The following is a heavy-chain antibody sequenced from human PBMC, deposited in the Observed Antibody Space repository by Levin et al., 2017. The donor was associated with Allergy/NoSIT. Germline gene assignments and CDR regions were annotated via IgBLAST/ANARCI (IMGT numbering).Heavy chain of an antibody. CDR1: GFTFGDYA. D-gene: IGHD3-16*02. CDR3: ARGGPPNYDYNWGSYRDGYFDY. CDR2: IRNKAHGGTT. Sequence: GGSLRLSCTDSGFTFGDYAMSWVRQAPGKGLEWVGFIRNKAHGGTTEYAASVKGRLTISRDDSKSIAYLQMNSLKTEDTAVYFCARGGPPNYDYNWGSYRDGYFDYWGQGTLVTVSS. J-gene: IGHJ4*02. V-gene: IGHV3-49*04.